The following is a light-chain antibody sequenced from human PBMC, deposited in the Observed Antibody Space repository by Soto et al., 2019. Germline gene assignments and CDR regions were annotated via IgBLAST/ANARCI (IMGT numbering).Light chain of an antibody. V-gene: IGKV3-15*01. J-gene: IGKJ1*01. CDR1: QSVSSD. Sequence: EIVSAYSSGTLSSSPVERAAVPRRASQSVSSDLAWYQQKPGQAPRLLIYGASTRATGIPARFSGSGSGTEFTLTISSLQSEDFAVYYCQQYNNWPPRTFGQGTKVDIK. CDR2: GAS. CDR3: QQYNNWPPRT.